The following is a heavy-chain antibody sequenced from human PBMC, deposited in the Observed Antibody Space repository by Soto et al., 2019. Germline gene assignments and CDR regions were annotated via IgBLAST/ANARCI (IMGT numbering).Heavy chain of an antibody. CDR2: INPSGGST. Sequence: ASVKVSCKASGYTFTSYYMHWVRQAPGQGLEWMGIINPSGGSTNYAQKFQGRVTMTRDTSTSTVYTELSSLRSEDTAVYYCAIDMSTMLRGGMNYYYGMDVWGQGTTVTVSS. CDR3: AIDMSTMLRGGMNYYYGMDV. J-gene: IGHJ6*02. D-gene: IGHD3-10*01. CDR1: GYTFTSYY. V-gene: IGHV1-46*03.